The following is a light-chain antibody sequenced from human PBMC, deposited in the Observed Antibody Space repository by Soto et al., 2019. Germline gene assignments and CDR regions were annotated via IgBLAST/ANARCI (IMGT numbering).Light chain of an antibody. J-gene: IGKJ2*01. CDR2: GAS. V-gene: IGKV3-20*01. CDR1: QSVSSSY. Sequence: EIVLTQSPGTLSLSPGERATLSCRASQSVSSSYLAWYQQKPGQAPRLLIYGASSRATGIPDRFSGSVSGTEFNLTISRLEPEDFAVYYCQQYGSSPYTFGQGTKLEIK. CDR3: QQYGSSPYT.